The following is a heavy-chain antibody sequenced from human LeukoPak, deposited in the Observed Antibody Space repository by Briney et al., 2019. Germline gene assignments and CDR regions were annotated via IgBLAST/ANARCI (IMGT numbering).Heavy chain of an antibody. CDR2: INPNSGGT. CDR1: GGTFSSYA. V-gene: IGHV1-2*02. D-gene: IGHD1-26*01. J-gene: IGHJ4*02. CDR3: ARGGYSGSYYGDY. Sequence: ASVKVSCKASGGTFSSYAISWVRQAPGQGLEWMGWINPNSGGTNYAQKFQGRVTMTRDTSISTAYMELSRLRSDDTAVYYCARGGYSGSYYGDYWGQGTLVTVSS.